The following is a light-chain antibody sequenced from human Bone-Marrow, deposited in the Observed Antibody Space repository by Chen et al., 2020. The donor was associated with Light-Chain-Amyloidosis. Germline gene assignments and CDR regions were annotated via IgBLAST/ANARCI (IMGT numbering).Light chain of an antibody. CDR2: EVS. J-gene: IGLJ1*01. V-gene: IGLV2-23*02. CDR1: SSDVGSYNL. CDR3: CSYAGSSSFV. Sequence: QSALTQPASVSGSPGQSITISCTGTSSDVGSYNLVSWYQQHAGKAPKLMIYEVSKRPSGVSNRFSGSKSGNTASLTSSGLQAEDEADYYCCSYAGSSSFVFGTGTKVTVL.